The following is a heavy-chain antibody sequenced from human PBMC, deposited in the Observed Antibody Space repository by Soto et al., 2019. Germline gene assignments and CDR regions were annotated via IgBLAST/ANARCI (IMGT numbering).Heavy chain of an antibody. CDR3: ARGMIRGVVYYGVEV. CDR1: GFSFSSYD. D-gene: IGHD3-10*01. Sequence: QEQLVESRGGAVQPGRSLRLSCTASGFSFSSYDMHWVRQAPGEGLEWVSAMSFDGSYKHYADSVKGRFTISRDNSENTLYLQMNGLRPEDTAVYFCARGMIRGVVYYGVEVWGQGTTVTVS. V-gene: IGHV3-30*03. CDR2: MSFDGSYK. J-gene: IGHJ6*02.